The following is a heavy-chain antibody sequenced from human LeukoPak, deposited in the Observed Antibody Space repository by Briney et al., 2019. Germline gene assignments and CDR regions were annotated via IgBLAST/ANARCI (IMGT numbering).Heavy chain of an antibody. CDR2: IKPDGSDK. CDR1: GFTFTNYW. D-gene: IGHD3-16*01. Sequence: GGSLRLSCVVSGFTFTNYWMGWVRQAPGKGLEWVGNIKPDGSDKYYMDSMKGRFTTSRDNSENSLHLHMNSLRAEDTAVYYCARVGPQGADHYVDVWGKGTTVTISS. J-gene: IGHJ6*03. CDR3: ARVGPQGADHYVDV. V-gene: IGHV3-7*01.